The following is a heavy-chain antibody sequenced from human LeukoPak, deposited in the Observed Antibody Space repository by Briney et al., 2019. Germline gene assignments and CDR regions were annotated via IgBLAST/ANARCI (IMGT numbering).Heavy chain of an antibody. CDR1: GGSFSGYY. V-gene: IGHV4-34*01. CDR2: INHSGST. Sequence: TASETLSLTCAVYGGSFSGYYWSWIRQPPGKGLEWIGEINHSGSTNYNPSRKSRVTISVDTSKNQFSLKLSSVTAADTAVYYCARGLESSRGVDPWGQGTLVTVSS. CDR3: ARGLESSRGVDP. D-gene: IGHD6-13*01. J-gene: IGHJ5*02.